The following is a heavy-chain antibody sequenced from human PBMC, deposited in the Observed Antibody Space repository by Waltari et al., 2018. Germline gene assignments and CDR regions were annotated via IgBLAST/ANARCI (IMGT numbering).Heavy chain of an antibody. J-gene: IGHJ6*02. CDR3: ARPGAVADYYYGMDV. CDR2: IYPGAPDT. V-gene: IGHV5-51*01. D-gene: IGHD6-19*01. Sequence: EVQLVQSGAEVKKPGESLKISCKGSGYSFTSYWIGWVRQMPGKGLEWMGIIYPGAPDTRYSPSFQGQVTISADKAISTAYLQWSSLKASDTAMYYCARPGAVADYYYGMDVWGQGTTVTVSS. CDR1: GYSFTSYW.